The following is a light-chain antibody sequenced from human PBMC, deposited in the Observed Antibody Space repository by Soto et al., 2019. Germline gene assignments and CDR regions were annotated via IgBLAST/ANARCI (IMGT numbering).Light chain of an antibody. J-gene: IGKJ4*01. Sequence: DIQITQSPSSLSSSVLERFTITCQASQDISNYLNWYQQKPGKAPKLLIYAASTLQSGVPSRFSGSGSGTEFTLTISSLQPEDFATYYCQQSYSTPRLTFGGGTKVDIK. CDR2: AAS. CDR1: QDISNY. CDR3: QQSYSTPRLT. V-gene: IGKV1-39*01.